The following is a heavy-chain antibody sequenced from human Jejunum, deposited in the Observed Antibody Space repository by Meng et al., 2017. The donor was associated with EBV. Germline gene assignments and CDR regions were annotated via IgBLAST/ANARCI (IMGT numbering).Heavy chain of an antibody. J-gene: IGHJ4*02. CDR3: ARGGGRPEY. Sequence: QVQLQEYGPGLLPPSVSLSLSCTVGGVSMSHFYWSWCRQPAGKVLEWIGYIYYSVSTNYNPSLKSRVTISVDTSKNQFSLSLSSVTAADTAVYYCARGGGRPEYWGQGILVTVSS. D-gene: IGHD3-10*01. CDR1: GVSMSHFY. CDR2: IYYSVST. V-gene: IGHV4-59*01.